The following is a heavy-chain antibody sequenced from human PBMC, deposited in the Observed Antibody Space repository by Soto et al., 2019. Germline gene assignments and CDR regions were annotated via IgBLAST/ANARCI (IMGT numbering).Heavy chain of an antibody. V-gene: IGHV6-1*01. CDR1: GDSVSSNSAA. CDR2: TYYRSKWYN. CDR3: ATVGPPEYSSPRTNLYFYGMDV. Sequence: SQTLSLTCAISGDSVSSNSAAWNWIRQSPSRGLEWLGRTYYRSKWYNDYAVSVKSRITINPDTSKNQFSLQLNSVTPEDTAVYYCATVGPPEYSSPRTNLYFYGMDVWGQGTTVTVSS. D-gene: IGHD6-6*01. J-gene: IGHJ6*02.